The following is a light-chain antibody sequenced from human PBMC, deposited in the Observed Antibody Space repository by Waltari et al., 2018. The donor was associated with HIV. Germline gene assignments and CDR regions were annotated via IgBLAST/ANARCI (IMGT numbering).Light chain of an antibody. CDR2: DTS. CDR1: TGAVTSGHY. J-gene: IGLJ3*02. V-gene: IGLV7-46*01. Sequence: QAVVTQEPSLTVSPGGTVTLTCGSSTGAVTSGHYPYWFQQKPGQAPRTLIYDTSTKHSWTPARFSGSLLGGKAALTLSGAQPEDEAEYYCLLSYSGDVFGGGTKLTVL. CDR3: LLSYSGDV.